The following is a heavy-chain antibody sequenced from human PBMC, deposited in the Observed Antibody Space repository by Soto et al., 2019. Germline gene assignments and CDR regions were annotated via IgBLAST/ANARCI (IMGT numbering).Heavy chain of an antibody. J-gene: IGHJ3*02. CDR1: GGTFSSYA. CDR2: IIPIFGTA. Sequence: SVKVSCKASGGTFSSYAISWVRQAPGQGLEWMGGIIPIFGTANYAQKFQGRVTITADESTSTAYMELSSLRSEDTAVYYCARARSYDSGAFDIWGQGTMVTVSS. D-gene: IGHD3-22*01. V-gene: IGHV1-69*13. CDR3: ARARSYDSGAFDI.